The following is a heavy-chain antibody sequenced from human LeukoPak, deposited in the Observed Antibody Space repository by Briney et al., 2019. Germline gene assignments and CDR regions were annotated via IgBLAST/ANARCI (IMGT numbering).Heavy chain of an antibody. D-gene: IGHD2-2*01. CDR3: ARDAIVVVPAARYYYYGMDV. Sequence: SETLSLTCIVSGGSISSYYWSWIRQPPGKGLEWIGYIYYSGSTNYNPSLKRRVTISVDTSKNQFSLKLSSVTAADTAVYYCARDAIVVVPAARYYYYGMDVWGQGTTVTVSS. J-gene: IGHJ6*02. CDR1: GGSISSYY. V-gene: IGHV4-59*01. CDR2: IYYSGST.